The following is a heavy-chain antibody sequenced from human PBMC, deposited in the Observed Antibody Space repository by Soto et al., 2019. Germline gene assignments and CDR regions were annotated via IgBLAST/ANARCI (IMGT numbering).Heavy chain of an antibody. CDR1: GGSFISYT. CDR2: IIPIQGRA. V-gene: IGHV1-69*02. CDR3: ATDPTVTTSDYYYYYYMDV. D-gene: IGHD4-17*01. J-gene: IGHJ6*03. Sequence: GASVKVSCTASGGSFISYTFTWVRQANGQGLEWMGRIIPIQGRANYALKFQGRVTITRDTSASTAYMELSSLRSEDTAVYYCATDPTVTTSDYYYYYYMDVWGKGTTVTVSS.